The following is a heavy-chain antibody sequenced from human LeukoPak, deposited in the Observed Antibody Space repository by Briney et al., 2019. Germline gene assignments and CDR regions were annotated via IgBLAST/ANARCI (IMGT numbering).Heavy chain of an antibody. V-gene: IGHV4-39*01. Sequence: PSETLSLTCTVSGGSISSSSYYWGWIRQPPGKGLEWIGSISYSGSTYYNPSLKSRVTISVDTSKNQFSLKLSSVTAADTAVYYCARTAIWAARLVWFDPWGQGTLVTVTS. J-gene: IGHJ5*02. CDR2: ISYSGST. D-gene: IGHD6-6*01. CDR3: ARTAIWAARLVWFDP. CDR1: GGSISSSSYY.